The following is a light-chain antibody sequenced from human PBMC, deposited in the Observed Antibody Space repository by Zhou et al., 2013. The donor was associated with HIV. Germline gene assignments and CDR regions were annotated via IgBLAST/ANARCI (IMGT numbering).Light chain of an antibody. CDR2: KAS. Sequence: DIQMTQSPSTLSASVGDRVTITCRASQSISSWLAWYQQKPGKAPNLLIYKASTLDTGVPSRFSGSGSGAEFTLTISSLQPDDFATYYCQQCDSYPRTFGQGTKVEIK. CDR1: QSISSW. CDR3: QQCDSYPRT. V-gene: IGKV1-5*03. J-gene: IGKJ1*01.